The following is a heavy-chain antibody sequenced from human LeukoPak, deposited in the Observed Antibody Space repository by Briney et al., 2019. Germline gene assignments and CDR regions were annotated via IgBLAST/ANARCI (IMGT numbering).Heavy chain of an antibody. V-gene: IGHV4-34*01. Sequence: SETLSLTCAVYGGSFSGYYWSWIRQPPGKGLEWIGEIPRSGSTNYNPSLKSRVTISVDTSKNQFSLKLSSVTAADTAVYYCARSDPPYYYGSETFDYWGQGTLVTVSS. J-gene: IGHJ4*02. CDR3: ARSDPPYYYGSETFDY. CDR1: GGSFSGYY. D-gene: IGHD3-10*01. CDR2: IPRSGST.